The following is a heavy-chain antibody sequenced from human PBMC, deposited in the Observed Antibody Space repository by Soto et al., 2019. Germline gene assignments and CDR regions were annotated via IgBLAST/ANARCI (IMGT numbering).Heavy chain of an antibody. V-gene: IGHV4-39*01. J-gene: IGHJ6*03. D-gene: IGHD2-2*01. Sequence: SETLSLTCTVSGGSISSSSYYWGWIRQPPGKGLDWIGSIYYSGSTYYNPSLKSRVTISVDTSKNQFSLKLSSVTAADTAVYYCARIFYCSSTSCFPYYYYMDVWGKGTTVTVSS. CDR3: ARIFYCSSTSCFPYYYYMDV. CDR1: GGSISSSSYY. CDR2: IYYSGST.